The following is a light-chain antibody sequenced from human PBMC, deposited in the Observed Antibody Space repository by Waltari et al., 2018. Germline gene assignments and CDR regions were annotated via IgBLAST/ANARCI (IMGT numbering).Light chain of an antibody. CDR2: DVT. J-gene: IGLJ2*01. V-gene: IGLV2-14*01. Sequence: QSALTQPASVSGSPGQSITISCTGTNNDIGYYNFVSWYQRHPGKAPKLMIFDVTRWSSGVSHRFSGSKSGNTASLTISGLQPEDEADYFGASYTSTNTVVFGGGTRVTVL. CDR1: NNDIGYYNF. CDR3: ASYTSTNTVV.